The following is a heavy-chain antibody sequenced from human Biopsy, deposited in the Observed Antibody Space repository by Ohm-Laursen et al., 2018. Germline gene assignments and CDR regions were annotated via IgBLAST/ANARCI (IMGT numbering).Heavy chain of an antibody. CDR3: ARRTILGPGPRMDV. CDR2: INPDSGGT. V-gene: IGHV1-2*02. D-gene: IGHD3-3*01. Sequence: ESSVKVSCKASGYAFIGSYIPWVRQAPGQGLEWMGWINPDSGGTHYAQTFQGRVTITRDKSASTAYMDLSRLTSNDTAVYYCARRTILGPGPRMDVWGQGTTVIVSS. J-gene: IGHJ6*02. CDR1: GYAFIGSY.